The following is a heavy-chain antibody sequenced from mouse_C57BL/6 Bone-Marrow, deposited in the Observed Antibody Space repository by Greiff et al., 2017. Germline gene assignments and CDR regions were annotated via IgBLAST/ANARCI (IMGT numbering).Heavy chain of an antibody. J-gene: IGHJ2*01. V-gene: IGHV1-64*01. CDR1: GYTFTSYW. Sequence: VKLQQSGAELVKPGASVKLSCKASGYTFTSYWMHWVKQRPGQGLEWIGMIHPDSGSTNYNEKFKSKATLTVDKSSSTAYMQLSSLTSEDSAVYYCARLLRFFDYWGQGTTLTVSS. CDR3: ARLLRFFDY. CDR2: IHPDSGST. D-gene: IGHD1-1*01.